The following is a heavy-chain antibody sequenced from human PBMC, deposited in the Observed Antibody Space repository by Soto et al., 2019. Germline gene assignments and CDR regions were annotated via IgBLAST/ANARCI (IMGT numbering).Heavy chain of an antibody. CDR3: ARHRSDRSYSTGWSVFDY. V-gene: IGHV4-39*01. CDR1: DGSISSSSYY. CDR2: IYYSGST. J-gene: IGHJ4*02. D-gene: IGHD6-19*01. Sequence: QLQLQESGPGLVKPSETLSLTCTVSDGSISSSSYYWGWIRQPPGKGLEWIGSIYYSGSTYYNPSLKSRVTISVDTSKNQLSLKLSSVTAADTAVYYCARHRSDRSYSTGWSVFDYWGQGTLVTVSS.